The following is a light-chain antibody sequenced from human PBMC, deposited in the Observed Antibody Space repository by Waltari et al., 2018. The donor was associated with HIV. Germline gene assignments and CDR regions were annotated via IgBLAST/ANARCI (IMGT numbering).Light chain of an antibody. V-gene: IGLV1-51*01. Sequence: QSVLTQPPSVSAAPGQKVTISCSRRTSHIWYEYVSCYQHVPGAAPRLLIYDNTKRPSGIPDRFSGSKSGTSTTLASTGLQTGDEADYYCGTWDRTLGGGVFGGGTKLTVL. J-gene: IGLJ3*02. CDR1: TSHIWYEY. CDR3: GTWDRTLGGGV. CDR2: DNT.